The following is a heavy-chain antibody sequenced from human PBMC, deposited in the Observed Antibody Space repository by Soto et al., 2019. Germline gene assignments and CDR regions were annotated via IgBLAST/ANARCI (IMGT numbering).Heavy chain of an antibody. CDR2: ILYDGSSK. V-gene: IGHV3-30-3*01. D-gene: IGHD3-3*02. J-gene: IGHJ6*02. Sequence: QVQLVESGGGVVQPGRSLRLSCAASGFTFSTSAMHWVRQAPGKGLEWVALILYDGSSKYYADSVKGRFTISRDNSKNTLYLQMNSLRAEDTAVYYCARDPKRPHWYYYLGMDVWGQGTTVTVSS. CDR3: ARDPKRPHWYYYLGMDV. CDR1: GFTFSTSA.